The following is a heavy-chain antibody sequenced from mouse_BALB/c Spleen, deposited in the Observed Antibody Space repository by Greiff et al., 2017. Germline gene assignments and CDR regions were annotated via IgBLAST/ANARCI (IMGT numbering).Heavy chain of an antibody. CDR3: ARGGGWFLYAMDY. D-gene: IGHD2-3*01. CDR2: ISSGGSYT. Sequence: EVHLVESGGGLVKPGGSLKLSCAASGFTFSSYAMSWVRQSPEKRLEWVAEISSGGSYTYYPDTVTGRFTISRDNAKNTLYLEMSSLRSEDTAMYYCARGGGWFLYAMDYWGQGTSVTVSS. CDR1: GFTFSSYA. J-gene: IGHJ4*01. V-gene: IGHV5-9-4*01.